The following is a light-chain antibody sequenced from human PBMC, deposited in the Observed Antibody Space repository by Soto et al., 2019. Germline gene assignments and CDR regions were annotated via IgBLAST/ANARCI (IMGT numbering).Light chain of an antibody. J-gene: IGKJ1*01. CDR1: QSVSGN. Sequence: EIVMTQSPATLSVSPGERATLSCRASQSVSGNLAWYQQKPGQAPRLLIYAASTRATGIPARFSGSGSGTEFTLTISSLQPDDFATYYCQQYNGYIRTFGQGTKVEIK. V-gene: IGKV3-15*01. CDR2: AAS. CDR3: QQYNGYIRT.